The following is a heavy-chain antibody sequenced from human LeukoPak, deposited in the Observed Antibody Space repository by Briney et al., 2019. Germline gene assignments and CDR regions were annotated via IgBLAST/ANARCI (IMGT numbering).Heavy chain of an antibody. J-gene: IGHJ6*02. V-gene: IGHV3-11*01. CDR2: ISSNSDTI. CDR1: GFAFSDYY. D-gene: IGHD3-3*01. CDR3: ARDFNFWSGYHPDYHYYGMDV. Sequence: GGSLRLSCAASGFAFSDYYMSWIRQAPGKGLEWVSSISSNSDTIYYADSVKGRFSISRDNAKNSLHLQMNSLRAEDAAMYYCARDFNFWSGYHPDYHYYGMDVWGQGTTVSVSS.